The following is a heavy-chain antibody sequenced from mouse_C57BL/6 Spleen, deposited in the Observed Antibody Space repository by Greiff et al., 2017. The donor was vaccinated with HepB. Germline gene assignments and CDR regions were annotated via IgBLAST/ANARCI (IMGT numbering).Heavy chain of an antibody. CDR1: GFSLTSYG. J-gene: IGHJ1*03. CDR3: ARKSYSNWYFDV. V-gene: IGHV2-2*01. Sequence: VQLKQSGPGLVQPSQSLSITCTVSGFSLTSYGVHWVRQSPGKGLEWLGVIWSGGSTDYNAAFISRLSISKDNSKSQVFFKMNSLQADDTAIYYCARKSYSNWYFDVWGTGTTVTVSS. D-gene: IGHD2-5*01. CDR2: IWSGGST.